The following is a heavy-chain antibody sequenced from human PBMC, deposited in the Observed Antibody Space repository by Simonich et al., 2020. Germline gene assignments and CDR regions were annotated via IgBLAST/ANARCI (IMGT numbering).Heavy chain of an antibody. CDR2: INHRGSP. V-gene: IGHV4-34*01. Sequence: QVQLQQWGAGLLKPSETLSLTCAVYGGSFSGYCWSWIRQPPGKGLEWVGKINHRGSPNYTPSLKSRVTISVDTSKNQFSLKLSSVTAADTAVYYCARGLRVAAAGTAFQHWGQGTLVTVSS. CDR3: ARGLRVAAAGTAFQH. D-gene: IGHD6-13*01. J-gene: IGHJ1*01. CDR1: GGSFSGYC.